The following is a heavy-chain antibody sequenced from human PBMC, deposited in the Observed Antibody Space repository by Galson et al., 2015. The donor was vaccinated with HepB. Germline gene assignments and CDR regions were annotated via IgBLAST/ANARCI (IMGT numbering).Heavy chain of an antibody. Sequence: TLSLTCGVFGGSFSTYHWTWIRQPPGKGLEWIGEITQSGSTHSNPSLKSRVTISMDTSKNQFSLKVRSVTAADTAVYYCARHGGGGGFYHLYALDVWGQGTTVTVSS. CDR2: ITQSGST. D-gene: IGHD2-15*01. CDR1: GGSFSTYH. CDR3: ARHGGGGGFYHLYALDV. J-gene: IGHJ6*02. V-gene: IGHV4-34*01.